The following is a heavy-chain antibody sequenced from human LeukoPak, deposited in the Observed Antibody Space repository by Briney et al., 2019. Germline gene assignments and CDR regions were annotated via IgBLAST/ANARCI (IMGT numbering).Heavy chain of an antibody. J-gene: IGHJ5*02. Sequence: ASVKVSCKASGYTFTSYGISWVRQAPGQGLEWMGWISAYNGNTNYAQKLQGRVTVTTDTSTSTAYMELRSLRSDDTAVYYCARGGDSSGWSNWFDPWGQGTLVTVSS. CDR3: ARGGDSSGWSNWFDP. CDR2: ISAYNGNT. V-gene: IGHV1-18*01. CDR1: GYTFTSYG. D-gene: IGHD6-19*01.